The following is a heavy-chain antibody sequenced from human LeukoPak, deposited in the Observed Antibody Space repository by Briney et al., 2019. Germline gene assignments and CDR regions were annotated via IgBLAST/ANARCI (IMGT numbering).Heavy chain of an antibody. D-gene: IGHD7-27*01. CDR2: ISSDGSGT. CDR1: GFTFSDSW. J-gene: IGHJ4*02. V-gene: IGHV3-74*01. Sequence: SGGSLRLSCVGSGFTFSDSWMHWVRQAPGKGLVWVSRISSDGSGTSYADSVKGRFTISRDNAKNTLYLQMNSLRVEDTAVYYCATDYWGSINYWGQGSLVTVSS. CDR3: ATDYWGSINY.